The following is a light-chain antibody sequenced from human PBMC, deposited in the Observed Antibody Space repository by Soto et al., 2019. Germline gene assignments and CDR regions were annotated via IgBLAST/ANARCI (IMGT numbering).Light chain of an antibody. CDR1: QSVSSIY. CDR2: GAS. CDR3: QQYSSSRWT. J-gene: IGKJ1*01. V-gene: IGKV3-20*01. Sequence: EIVLTQSPGTLSLSPGERATLSCRASQSVSSIYSSWYQQKPGQAPRLLIYGASSRATGIPDRFSGSGAATDFTLTSSRLEPEDFAVYYYQQYSSSRWTFGQGTKVEIK.